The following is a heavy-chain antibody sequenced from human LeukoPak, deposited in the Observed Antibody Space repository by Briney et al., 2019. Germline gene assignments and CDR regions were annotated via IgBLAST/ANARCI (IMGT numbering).Heavy chain of an antibody. CDR1: RLTFSSYA. V-gene: IGHV3-23*01. Sequence: GGSLRLSCAASRLTFSSYAMSWVRQAPGKGLEWVSSISGSGGSTYYADSVKGRFTISRDNSKNTLYLQMNSLRAEDTAVYYCAKSSYYDSSGFYREYYFDYWGQGTLVTVSS. J-gene: IGHJ4*02. D-gene: IGHD3-22*01. CDR2: ISGSGGST. CDR3: AKSSYYDSSGFYREYYFDY.